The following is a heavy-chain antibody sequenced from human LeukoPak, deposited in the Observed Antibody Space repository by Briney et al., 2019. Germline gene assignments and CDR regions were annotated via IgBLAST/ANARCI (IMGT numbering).Heavy chain of an antibody. D-gene: IGHD6-13*01. V-gene: IGHV1-18*01. Sequence: GASVNVPCKASGYTLTSYGFSWVRQAPGQGLEWMGLVSANKRNTKFAQTLQGRVTMSTDTSTSTAYMELASLRSDDTAVYYCARATISGSWPLFDYWGQGTLVTVSS. CDR2: VSANKRNT. CDR3: ARATISGSWPLFDY. J-gene: IGHJ4*02. CDR1: GYTLTSYG.